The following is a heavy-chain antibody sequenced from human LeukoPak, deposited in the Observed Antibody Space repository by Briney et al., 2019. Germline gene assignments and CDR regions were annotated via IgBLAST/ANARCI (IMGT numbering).Heavy chain of an antibody. CDR3: ARESGVGTYYNPFDF. V-gene: IGHV4-4*07. CDR2: VYSSGDT. CDR1: GGSINAYY. Sequence: SETLSLTCTVSGGSINAYYWSWIRQAAGKGLHWIGRVYSSGDTNYNPSFTSRVSMSVDKSKNHLSLRLNSVTAADTAVYYCARESGVGTYYNPFDFWGQGILVTVSS. J-gene: IGHJ4*02. D-gene: IGHD3-10*01.